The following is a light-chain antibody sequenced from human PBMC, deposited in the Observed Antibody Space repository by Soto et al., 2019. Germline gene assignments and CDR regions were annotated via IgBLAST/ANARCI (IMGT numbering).Light chain of an antibody. CDR2: SND. V-gene: IGLV1-44*01. Sequence: QSVLTQPPSASETPGQTVSISCSGSNSNIASNTVNWYQHLPGTAPKLLIFSNDERPSGVPDRFSGSKSGTSASLAISGLQSDDEADYYCATWDDSLNGVVFGGGTKLTVL. CDR3: ATWDDSLNGVV. J-gene: IGLJ2*01. CDR1: NSNIASNT.